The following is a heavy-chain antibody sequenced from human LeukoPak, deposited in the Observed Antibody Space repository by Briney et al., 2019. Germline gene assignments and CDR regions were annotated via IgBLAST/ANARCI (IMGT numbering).Heavy chain of an antibody. CDR1: GFIFTDYW. CDR3: AREVDAFDI. Sequence: GGSLRLSCAASGFIFTDYWMHWVRQAPGKGLEWVAVISYDGSNKYYADSVKGRFTIPRDNSKNTLYLQMNSLRAEDTAVYYCAREVDAFDIWGQGTMVTVSS. V-gene: IGHV3-30-3*01. J-gene: IGHJ3*02. CDR2: ISYDGSNK.